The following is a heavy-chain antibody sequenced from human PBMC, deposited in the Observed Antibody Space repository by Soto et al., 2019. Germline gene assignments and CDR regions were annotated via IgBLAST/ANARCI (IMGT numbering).Heavy chain of an antibody. J-gene: IGHJ6*02. CDR2: IYYSGST. CDR1: GGSISSSSYY. V-gene: IGHV4-39*01. D-gene: IGHD6-6*01. Sequence: SETLSLTCTVSGGSISSSSYYWGWIRQPPGKGLEWIGSIYYSGSTYYNPSLKSRVTISVDTSKNQFSLKLSSVTAADTAVYYCARRGEQLAVYYYYGMDVWGQGTTVTVSS. CDR3: ARRGEQLAVYYYYGMDV.